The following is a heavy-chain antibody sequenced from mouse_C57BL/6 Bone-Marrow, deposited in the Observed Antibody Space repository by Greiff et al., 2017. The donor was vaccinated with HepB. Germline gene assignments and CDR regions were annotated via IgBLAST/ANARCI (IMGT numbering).Heavy chain of an antibody. V-gene: IGHV5-6*02. CDR2: ISSGGSYT. D-gene: IGHD4-1*01. CDR1: GFTFSSYG. J-gene: IGHJ4*01. CDR3: ARHELGRNAMDY. Sequence: DVMLVESGGDLVKPGGSLKLSCAASGFTFSSYGMSWVRQTPDKRLEWVATISSGGSYTYYPDSVKGRFTISRDNAKNTLYLQMSSLKSEDTAMYYCARHELGRNAMDYWGQGTSVTVSS.